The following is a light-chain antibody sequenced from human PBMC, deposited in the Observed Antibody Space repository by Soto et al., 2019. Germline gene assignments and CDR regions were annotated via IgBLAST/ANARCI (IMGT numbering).Light chain of an antibody. CDR3: QQRSNWPPGT. J-gene: IGKJ4*01. CDR1: QSVSSSY. V-gene: IGKV3D-20*02. Sequence: EIVLTQSPGTLSLSPGERATLSCRASQSVSSSYLAWYQQKPGQAPRLLIYAASSRATGIPDRFSGSGSGTDFTLTISRLEPEDFALYYCQQRSNWPPGTFGGGTKVEIK. CDR2: AAS.